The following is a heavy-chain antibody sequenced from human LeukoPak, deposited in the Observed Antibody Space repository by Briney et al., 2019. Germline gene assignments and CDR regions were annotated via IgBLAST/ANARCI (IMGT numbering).Heavy chain of an antibody. CDR2: ISSSSPTI. V-gene: IGHV3-48*01. D-gene: IGHD1-26*01. CDR1: GFIFSSYG. J-gene: IGHJ6*03. Sequence: PGGSLRLSCAASGFIFSSYGMNWVRQAPGKGLEWVSYISSSSPTIYYADSVKGRLTISRDNAKNSLYLQMNSLRAEDTAIYYCARDPYSGAYGDTYYYYMDVWGKGTTVTISS. CDR3: ARDPYSGAYGDTYYYYMDV.